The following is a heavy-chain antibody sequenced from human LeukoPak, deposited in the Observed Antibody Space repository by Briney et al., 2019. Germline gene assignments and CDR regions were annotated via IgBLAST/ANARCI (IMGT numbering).Heavy chain of an antibody. D-gene: IGHD3-10*01. V-gene: IGHV4-59*01. CDR3: ARGGSESYRNYYYMDV. Sequence: SETISLTSTDSDGSISSYYWIWLRQPPGKGQEWTGHHYYRGTTNYNPSLKSRVTISVDKSKNQFSLNLSSVTTADTAVYYCARGGSESYRNYYYMDVWGKGTTVTVSS. J-gene: IGHJ6*03. CDR2: HYYRGTT. CDR1: DGSISSYY.